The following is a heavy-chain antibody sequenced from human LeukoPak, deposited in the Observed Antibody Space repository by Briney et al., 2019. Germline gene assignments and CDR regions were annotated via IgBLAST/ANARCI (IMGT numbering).Heavy chain of an antibody. CDR2: ISNDGNYK. CDR3: AKDHQRAKSWVREIDY. Sequence: GGSLRLSCAASGFTFSSFGMHWVRQTPRKGLEWVAVISNDGNYKEYAESVKGRFTISRDNSKNTLYLQMNSLRVEDTAVYYCAKDHQRAKSWVREIDYWGQGSLVTVSS. D-gene: IGHD1-26*01. V-gene: IGHV3-30*18. CDR1: GFTFSSFG. J-gene: IGHJ4*02.